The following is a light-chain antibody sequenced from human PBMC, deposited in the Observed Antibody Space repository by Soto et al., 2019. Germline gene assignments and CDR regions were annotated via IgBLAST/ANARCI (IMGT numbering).Light chain of an antibody. CDR2: DAS. V-gene: IGKV1-33*01. Sequence: DIQMTQSPSSLSASVGDRVTITCQASQDISNYLNWYQQKPGKAPKLLIYDASNLETGVPSRFSGSGSGTDFTFTISSLQPEDIATYYCQQSSRIPPFGGGTKIDIK. CDR1: QDISNY. J-gene: IGKJ4*01. CDR3: QQSSRIPP.